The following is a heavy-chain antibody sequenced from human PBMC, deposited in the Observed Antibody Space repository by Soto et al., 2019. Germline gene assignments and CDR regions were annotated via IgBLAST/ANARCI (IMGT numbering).Heavy chain of an antibody. J-gene: IGHJ4*02. CDR2: IGPSSSET. Sequence: GTLSLSWVAAGFTFDSYAMNWVRQAPGKGLEWISWIGPSSSETEYSDSVQGRFTISRDNAKNLLYLQMNRLKDEDTDVYYCARDHRWAFDDWGQGALVTVSS. CDR1: GFTFDSYA. V-gene: IGHV3-21*05. D-gene: IGHD3-16*01. CDR3: ARDHRWAFDD.